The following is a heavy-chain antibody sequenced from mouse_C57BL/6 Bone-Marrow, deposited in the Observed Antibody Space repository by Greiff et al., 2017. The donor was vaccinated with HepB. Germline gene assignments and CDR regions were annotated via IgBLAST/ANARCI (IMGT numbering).Heavy chain of an antibody. CDR2: ISGGGGNT. CDR3: ARQRAWFAY. V-gene: IGHV5-9*01. CDR1: GFTFSSYT. J-gene: IGHJ3*01. Sequence: EVQLQESGGGLVKPGGSLKLSCAASGFTFSSYTMSWVRQTPEKRLEWVATISGGGGNTYYPDSVKGRFTISRDNAKNTLYLQMSSLRSEDTALYYCARQRAWFAYWGQGTLVTVSA.